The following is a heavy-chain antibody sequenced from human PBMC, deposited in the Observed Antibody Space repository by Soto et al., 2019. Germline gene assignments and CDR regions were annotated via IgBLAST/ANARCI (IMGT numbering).Heavy chain of an antibody. CDR2: MYYTGST. D-gene: IGHD1-26*01. CDR1: GGSISRSSYY. CDR3: AREGGIVGATTVDY. V-gene: IGHV4-39*07. J-gene: IGHJ4*02. Sequence: SETLSLTCTVSGGSISRSSYYWGWIRQAPGKGLEWIGSMYYTGSTDYNPSLKSRVAISIDTSKNQFSLKLSSVTAADTAVYYCAREGGIVGATTVDYWGQGTLVTVSS.